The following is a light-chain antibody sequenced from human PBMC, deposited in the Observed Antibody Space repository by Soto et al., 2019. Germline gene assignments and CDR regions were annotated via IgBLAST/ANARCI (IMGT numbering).Light chain of an antibody. Sequence: EIVLTQSPATLSLSPGERATLSCRASQSVSSYLAWYQQKPGQAPRLLIYVASNRPTGIPARFSASGSGTDFTLTISSLEPEDSAVYYCQQRGNWITFGPGTRLEIK. CDR3: QQRGNWIT. J-gene: IGKJ5*01. CDR1: QSVSSY. CDR2: VAS. V-gene: IGKV3-11*01.